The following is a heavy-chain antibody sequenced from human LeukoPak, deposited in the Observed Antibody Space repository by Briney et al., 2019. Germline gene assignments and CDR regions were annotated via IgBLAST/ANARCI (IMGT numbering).Heavy chain of an antibody. Sequence: PSETHSLTCTVSGGYINSGNYYCNWIRQPAGKGLEWLGRIYISGAINYNPSLKSRVTISVDTSKKQFSLKLTSLTAADTAVYYCASGGVGARPDWGQGTLVIVSS. V-gene: IGHV4-61*02. D-gene: IGHD1-26*01. CDR1: GGYINSGNYY. J-gene: IGHJ4*02. CDR2: IYISGAI. CDR3: ASGGVGARPD.